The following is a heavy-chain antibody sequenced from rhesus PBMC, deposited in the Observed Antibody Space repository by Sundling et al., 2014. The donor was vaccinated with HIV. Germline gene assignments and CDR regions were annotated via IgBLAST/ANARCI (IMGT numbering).Heavy chain of an antibody. CDR1: GDSISGGFG. Sequence: QVQLQESGPGLVKPSETLSLTCAVSGDSISGGFGWVWIRQPPGKGLEWIGYIGGSGGSTYYNPSLKSRVTVSKDTSKNQFSLNLNSVTAADTAVYYCARDGYCTGSGCFPFDYWGQGVLVTVSS. J-gene: IGHJ4*01. D-gene: IGHD2-21*01. CDR2: IGGSGGST. CDR3: ARDGYCTGSGCFPFDY. V-gene: IGHV4-127*01.